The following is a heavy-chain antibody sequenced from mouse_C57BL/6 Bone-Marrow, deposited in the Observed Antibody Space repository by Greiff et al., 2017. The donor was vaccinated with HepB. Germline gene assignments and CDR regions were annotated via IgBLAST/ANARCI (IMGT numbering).Heavy chain of an antibody. J-gene: IGHJ1*03. V-gene: IGHV1-52*01. CDR2: IDPSDSET. Sequence: QVQLKQPGAELVRPGSSVKLSCKASGYTFTSYWMHWVKQRPIQGLEWIGNIDPSDSETHYNQKFKDKATLTVDKSSSTAYMQLSSLTSEDSAVYYCARGGLLLRYLESWYFDVWGTGTTVTVSS. CDR1: GYTFTSYW. D-gene: IGHD1-1*01. CDR3: ARGGLLLRYLESWYFDV.